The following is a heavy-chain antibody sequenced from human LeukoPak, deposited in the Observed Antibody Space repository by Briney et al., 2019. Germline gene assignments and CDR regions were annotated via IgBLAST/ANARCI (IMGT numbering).Heavy chain of an antibody. J-gene: IGHJ4*02. V-gene: IGHV3-9*03. CDR3: ATLGGDFDY. CDR1: GFTFDDYA. D-gene: IGHD3-16*01. CDR2: ISWNSGSI. Sequence: TGRSLRLSCAASGFTFDDYAMHWVRQAPGKGLEWVSGISWNSGSIGYADSVKGRFTISRDKAKNSLYRQMNSLRAEDMALYYCATLGGDFDYWGQGTLVTVSS.